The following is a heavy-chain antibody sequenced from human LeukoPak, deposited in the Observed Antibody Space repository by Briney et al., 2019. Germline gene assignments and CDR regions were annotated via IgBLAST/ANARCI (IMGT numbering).Heavy chain of an antibody. J-gene: IGHJ6*03. V-gene: IGHV1-2*02. Sequence: ASVKVSCKASGYTFTGYYMHWVRQAPGQGLEWMGWINPNSGGTHYAQKFQGRVTMNRDTSISTAYMELSRLRSDDTAVYYCARCCLYDILTGGHYYMDVWGKGTTVTISS. D-gene: IGHD3-9*01. CDR1: GYTFTGYY. CDR3: ARCCLYDILTGGHYYMDV. CDR2: INPNSGGT.